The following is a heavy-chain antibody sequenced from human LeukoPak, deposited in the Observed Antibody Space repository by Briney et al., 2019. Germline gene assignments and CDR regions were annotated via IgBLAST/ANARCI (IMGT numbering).Heavy chain of an antibody. J-gene: IGHJ4*02. Sequence: PGGSLRLSCAASGFTFSSYAMIWVRRAPGKGLEWVSIILAGSSTYYTDSVKGRFTISRDNSKNTLYLQMDSLRAEDTAVYYCAKGSTVGAQPDYWGQGTLVTVSS. CDR3: AKGSTVGAQPDY. CDR1: GFTFSSYA. V-gene: IGHV3-23*01. CDR2: ILAGSST. D-gene: IGHD4-23*01.